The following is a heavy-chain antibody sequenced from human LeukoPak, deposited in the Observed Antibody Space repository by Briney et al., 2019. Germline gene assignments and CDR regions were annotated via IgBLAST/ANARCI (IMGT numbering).Heavy chain of an antibody. CDR1: GYTFTSYG. CDR3: ASSAGSDSSGWDPFDY. D-gene: IGHD6-19*01. CDR2: ISAYNGNT. V-gene: IGHV1-18*01. J-gene: IGHJ4*02. Sequence: ASVKVSCKASGYTFTSYGISWVRQAPGQGLEWMGWISAYNGNTNYAQKLQGRVTMTTDTSTSTAYMELRSLRSDDTAVYYCASSAGSDSSGWDPFDYWGQGTLVTVSS.